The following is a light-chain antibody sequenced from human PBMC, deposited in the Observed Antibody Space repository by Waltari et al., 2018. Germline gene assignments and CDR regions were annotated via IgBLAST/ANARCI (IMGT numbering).Light chain of an antibody. CDR3: CSYAGSTSYVV. CDR2: EVN. Sequence: QSALTQPASVSGSPGQSITISCTGTSSDVGSFNLVSWYQLLPGKAPKLLIPEVNTRPSGVSNRFVGSKSGITASLTISGLQTGDEADYYCCSYAGSTSYVVFGGGTKLTVL. J-gene: IGLJ2*01. V-gene: IGLV2-23*02. CDR1: SSDVGSFNL.